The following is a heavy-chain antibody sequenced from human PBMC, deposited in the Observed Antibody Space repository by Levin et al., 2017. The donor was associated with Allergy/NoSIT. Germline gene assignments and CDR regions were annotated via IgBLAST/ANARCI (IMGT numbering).Heavy chain of an antibody. J-gene: IGHJ4*02. D-gene: IGHD4-17*01. CDR3: ARDYYGDYVN. Sequence: KPSETLSLTCAVYGGSFSGYYWSWIRQPPGKGLEWIGEINHSGSTNYNPSLKSRVTISVDTSKNQFSLKLSSVTAADTAVYYCARDYYGDYVNWGQGTLVTVSS. CDR2: INHSGST. V-gene: IGHV4-34*01. CDR1: GGSFSGYY.